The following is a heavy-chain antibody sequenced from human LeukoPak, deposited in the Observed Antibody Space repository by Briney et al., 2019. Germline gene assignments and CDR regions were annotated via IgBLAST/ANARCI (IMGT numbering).Heavy chain of an antibody. CDR2: IYYSGST. J-gene: IGHJ3*02. CDR1: GGSISSYY. D-gene: IGHD3-22*01. Sequence: SETLSLTCTVSGGSISSYYWSWIRQPPGKGLEWIGYIYYSGSTNYNPSLKSRVTISVDTSKNQFSLKLSSVTAADTAVYYCARPSYYYDSSGQPTDAFDIWGQGTMVTVSS. CDR3: ARPSYYYDSSGQPTDAFDI. V-gene: IGHV4-59*12.